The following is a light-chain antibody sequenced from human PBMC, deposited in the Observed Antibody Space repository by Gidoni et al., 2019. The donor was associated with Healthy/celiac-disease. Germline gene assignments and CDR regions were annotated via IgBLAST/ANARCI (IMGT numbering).Light chain of an antibody. Sequence: DIQMTQSPSSLSASVGDRVTITCRASQSISSYLNWYQQKPGKAPKLLIYAASSLQSGVPSRFSGSGSGTDFTLTISSLQPEDFATYSCQQSYSTLFTFGPXTKVDIK. CDR1: QSISSY. J-gene: IGKJ3*01. V-gene: IGKV1-39*01. CDR3: QQSYSTLFT. CDR2: AAS.